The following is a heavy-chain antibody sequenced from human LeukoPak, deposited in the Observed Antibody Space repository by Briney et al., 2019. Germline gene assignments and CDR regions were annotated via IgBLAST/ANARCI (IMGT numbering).Heavy chain of an antibody. D-gene: IGHD2-15*01. CDR2: IYTSGST. CDR1: GGSISSGSYY. V-gene: IGHV4-61*02. J-gene: IGHJ5*02. CDR3: ARGGYCSGGSCYYNWFDP. Sequence: SETLSLTCTVSGGSISSGSYYWSWIRQPAGTGLEWIGRIYTSGSTNYNPSLKSRVTISVDTSKNQFSLKLSSVTAADTAVYYCARGGYCSGGSCYYNWFDPWGQGTLVTVSS.